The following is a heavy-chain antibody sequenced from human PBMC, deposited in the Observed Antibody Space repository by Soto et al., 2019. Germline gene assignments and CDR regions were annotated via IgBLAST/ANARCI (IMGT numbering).Heavy chain of an antibody. J-gene: IGHJ1*01. Sequence: ASVKVSCKASGYTFTSYGISWVRQAPGQRLEWMGWISAYNGNTNYAQKLQGRVTMTTDTSTSTAYMELRSLRSDDTAVYYCARDVSGSSSWYPPGEYFQHWGQGTLVTVSS. CDR3: ARDVSGSSSWYPPGEYFQH. D-gene: IGHD6-13*01. CDR2: ISAYNGNT. V-gene: IGHV1-18*01. CDR1: GYTFTSYG.